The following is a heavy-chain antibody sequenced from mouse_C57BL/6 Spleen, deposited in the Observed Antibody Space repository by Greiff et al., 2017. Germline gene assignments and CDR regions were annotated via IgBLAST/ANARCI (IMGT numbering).Heavy chain of an antibody. CDR3: ATVSGGSSPSYTMDY. CDR1: GFNIKNTY. D-gene: IGHD1-1*01. V-gene: IGHV14-3*01. CDR2: IDPANGNT. Sequence: VQLQQSVAELVRPGASVKLSCTASGFNIKNTYMHWVKQRPEQGLEWIGRIDPANGNTKYAPKFQGKATITADTSSNTAYLQLSSLTSEDTAIYYCATVSGGSSPSYTMDYWGQGTSVTVSS. J-gene: IGHJ4*01.